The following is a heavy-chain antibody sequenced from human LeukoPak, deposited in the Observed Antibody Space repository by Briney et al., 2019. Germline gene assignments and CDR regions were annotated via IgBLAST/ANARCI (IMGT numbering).Heavy chain of an antibody. CDR1: GGSISSYY. V-gene: IGHV4-59*04. Sequence: SETLSLTCTVSGGSISSYYWSWIRQPPGKGLEWIGYVYYSGSTYYNPSLKSRVTISVDTSKNQFSLKLSSVTAADTAVYYCARLTCSSTSCYIRKAFDIWGQGTMVTVSS. D-gene: IGHD2-2*02. CDR3: ARLTCSSTSCYIRKAFDI. CDR2: VYYSGST. J-gene: IGHJ3*02.